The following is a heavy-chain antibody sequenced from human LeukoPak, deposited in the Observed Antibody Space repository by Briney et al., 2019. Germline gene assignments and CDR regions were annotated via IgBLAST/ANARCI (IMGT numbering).Heavy chain of an antibody. J-gene: IGHJ4*02. CDR2: ISSGGRSI. D-gene: IGHD2-21*02. Sequence: GGSLRLSCAASGFTLSSYSMNWVRQAPGKGLEWVSSISSGGRSIDLADSVKGRFTISRDNAKNSLYLQMNSLRAEDTAFYFCARDYFYCGVDCSVDYWGQGTLVTVSS. CDR3: ARDYFYCGVDCSVDY. CDR1: GFTLSSYS. V-gene: IGHV3-21*01.